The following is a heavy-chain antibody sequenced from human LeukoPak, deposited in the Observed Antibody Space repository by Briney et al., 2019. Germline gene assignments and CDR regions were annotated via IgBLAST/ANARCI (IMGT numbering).Heavy chain of an antibody. CDR3: ARDGSHYYFDY. D-gene: IGHD3-10*01. V-gene: IGHV4-39*07. CDR2: IYSSGTT. CDR1: GGSINSGTYY. J-gene: IGHJ4*02. Sequence: PSQTLSLTCTVSGGSINSGTYYWSWIRQPAGKGLEWIGSIYSSGTTYYNPSLKSRVTISVDTSKNQFSLRLSSVTAADTAVFYCARDGSHYYFDYWGQGTLVTVSS.